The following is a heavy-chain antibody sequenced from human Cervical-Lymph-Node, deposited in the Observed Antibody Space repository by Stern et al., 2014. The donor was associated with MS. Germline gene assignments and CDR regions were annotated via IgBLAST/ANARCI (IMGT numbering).Heavy chain of an antibody. J-gene: IGHJ4*02. CDR1: GGTFSSYA. CDR2: IIPTFGTP. V-gene: IGHV1-69*01. D-gene: IGHD5-18*01. CDR3: ARGRAYSFGDFDY. Sequence: VQLVQSGAEVKKPGSSVKVSCKASGGTFSSYAFSWGRQAPGHGIEWMGGIIPTFGTPKHGQKFQGRVTITADESTTTVYMELSSLRSEDMAIFYCARGRAYSFGDFDYWGQGTLVTVSS.